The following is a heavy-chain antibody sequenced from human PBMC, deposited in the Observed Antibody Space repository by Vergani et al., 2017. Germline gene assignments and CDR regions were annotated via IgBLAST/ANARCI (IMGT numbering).Heavy chain of an antibody. V-gene: IGHV4-34*01. Sequence: QVQLQQWGAGLLKPSETLSLTCAVYGGSFSGYYWSWIRQPPGKGLEWIGEINHSGSTNYNPSLKSRVTISVDTSKNQFSLKLCSVTAADTAVYYCARFGKDYVWGSYRTLDYWGQGTLVTVSS. J-gene: IGHJ4*02. CDR2: INHSGST. D-gene: IGHD3-16*02. CDR1: GGSFSGYY. CDR3: ARFGKDYVWGSYRTLDY.